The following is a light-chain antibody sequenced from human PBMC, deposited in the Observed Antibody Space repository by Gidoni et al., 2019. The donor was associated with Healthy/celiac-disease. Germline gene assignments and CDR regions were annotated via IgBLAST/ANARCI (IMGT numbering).Light chain of an antibody. CDR3: QQYNSYLYT. V-gene: IGKV1-5*01. J-gene: IGKJ2*01. CDR1: QSMSSW. CDR2: DAS. Sequence: DIQMTQSPSTLSASVGDRVTITCRASQSMSSWLAWYQQKPGKAPKLLIYDASSLESGVPSSFSGSGSGTEFTLTISSLQPDDFATYYCQQYNSYLYTFGQGTKLEIK.